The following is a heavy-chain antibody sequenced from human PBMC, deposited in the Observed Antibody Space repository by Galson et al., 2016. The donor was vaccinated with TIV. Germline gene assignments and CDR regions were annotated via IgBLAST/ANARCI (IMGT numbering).Heavy chain of an antibody. CDR3: ARDGARIGAHSAFDI. CDR1: GFTFNTYK. CDR2: ISSRGTYT. V-gene: IGHV3-21*06. J-gene: IGHJ3*02. D-gene: IGHD3-16*01. Sequence: SLRLSCAASGFTFNTYKMNWVRQAPGKGLEWISSISSRGTYTHYADSVKGRVTISRDNANNSLYLQMNSLGAEDTAVYYCARDGARIGAHSAFDIWGQGTMVTVSS.